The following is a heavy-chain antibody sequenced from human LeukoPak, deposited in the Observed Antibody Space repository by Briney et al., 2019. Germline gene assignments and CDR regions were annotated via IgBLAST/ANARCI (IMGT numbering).Heavy chain of an antibody. CDR2: INAGNGNT. CDR1: GYTFTNYA. V-gene: IGHV1-3*01. D-gene: IGHD3-10*01. Sequence: ASVKVSCKASGYTFTNYAMHWVRQAPGQRPEWMGWINAGNGNTEYSQTVHDRVTLSRDISANTAYVELSSLTSEDTAVYYCARGSYYYGSGSFMGSDYWGQGTLVTVSS. J-gene: IGHJ4*02. CDR3: ARGSYYYGSGSFMGSDY.